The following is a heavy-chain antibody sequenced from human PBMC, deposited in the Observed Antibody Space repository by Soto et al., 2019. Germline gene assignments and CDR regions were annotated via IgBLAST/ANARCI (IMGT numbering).Heavy chain of an antibody. CDR3: ARAHYGDYGYGMDV. CDR2: IYHGGYT. CDR1: GGSISSGGYS. Sequence: QLQLQESGSGLVKPSQTLSLTCAVSGGSISSGGYSWSWIRQPPGKGLEWIGYIYHGGYTYYNPSLKSRVTISVATSKTQSPLQLSSVAAADTAVYYCARAHYGDYGYGMDVWGQGTTVTVSS. V-gene: IGHV4-30-2*01. J-gene: IGHJ6*02. D-gene: IGHD4-17*01.